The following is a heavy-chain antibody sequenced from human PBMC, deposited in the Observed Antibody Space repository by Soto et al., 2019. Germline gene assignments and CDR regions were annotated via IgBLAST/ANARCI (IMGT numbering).Heavy chain of an antibody. CDR3: ARVSESFWSGYYSIFDY. Sequence: GVSLRLSCAASGFTFSSYAMHWVRQAPGKGLEWVAVISYDGSNKYYADSVKGRFTISRDNSKNTLYLQMNSLRAEDTAVYYCARVSESFWSGYYSIFDYWGQGTLVTVSS. CDR1: GFTFSSYA. CDR2: ISYDGSNK. D-gene: IGHD3-3*01. V-gene: IGHV3-30-3*01. J-gene: IGHJ4*02.